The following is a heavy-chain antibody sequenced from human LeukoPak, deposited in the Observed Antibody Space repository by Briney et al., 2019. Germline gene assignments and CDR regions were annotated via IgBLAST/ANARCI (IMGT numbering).Heavy chain of an antibody. Sequence: SETLSLTCTVSGGSISSYYWSWIRQPPGKGLELIGYIYYSGSTNYNPSLKSRVTISVDTSKNQFSLKLSSVTAGDTAVYLCARVSILSRGYNGYDILFDYWGQGNLVTVSS. CDR1: GGSISSYY. D-gene: IGHD5-12*01. V-gene: IGHV4-59*01. CDR3: ARVSILSRGYNGYDILFDY. J-gene: IGHJ4*02. CDR2: IYYSGST.